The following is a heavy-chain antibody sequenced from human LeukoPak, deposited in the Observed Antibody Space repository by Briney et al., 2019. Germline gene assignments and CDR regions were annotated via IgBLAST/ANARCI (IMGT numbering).Heavy chain of an antibody. D-gene: IGHD2-2*01. Sequence: PSETLSLTCTVSGGSTSSGSYYWSWIRQPAGKGLEWIGRMYTSGSTNYNPSLKSRVTISVDTSKNQFSLKLSSVTAADTAVYYCARVDTYCSSTSCPIRYAFDIWGQGTMVTVSS. CDR3: ARVDTYCSSTSCPIRYAFDI. CDR1: GGSTSSGSYY. V-gene: IGHV4-61*02. CDR2: MYTSGST. J-gene: IGHJ3*02.